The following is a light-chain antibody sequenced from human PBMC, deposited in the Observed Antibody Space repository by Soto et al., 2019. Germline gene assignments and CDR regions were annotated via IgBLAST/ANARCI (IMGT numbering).Light chain of an antibody. CDR3: AAWDDSLNGYV. CDR1: SSNIGSNT. J-gene: IGLJ1*01. Sequence: QSVLTQPPSVSGTPGQRVTISCSGSSSNIGSNTVNWYQQLPGTAPKLLIYSNNQRPSGVPDRFSGSKSGTSASLAISGLQSEDEADYYCAAWDDSLNGYVFGTGTKLTV. V-gene: IGLV1-44*01. CDR2: SNN.